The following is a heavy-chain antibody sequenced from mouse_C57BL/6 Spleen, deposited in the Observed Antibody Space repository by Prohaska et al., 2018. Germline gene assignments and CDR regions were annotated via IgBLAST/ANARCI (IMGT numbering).Heavy chain of an antibody. D-gene: IGHD2-1*01. Sequence: MHWVKQRPIQGLEWIGNIDPSDSETHYNQKFKDKATLTVDKSSSTAYMQLSSLTSEDSAVYYCARHYGNYWYFDVWGTGTMVTVSS. CDR2: IDPSDSET. V-gene: IGHV1-52*01. CDR3: ARHYGNYWYFDV. J-gene: IGHJ1*03.